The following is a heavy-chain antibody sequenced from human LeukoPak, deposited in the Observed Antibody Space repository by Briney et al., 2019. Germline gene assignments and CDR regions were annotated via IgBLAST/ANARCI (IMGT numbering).Heavy chain of an antibody. J-gene: IGHJ5*02. Sequence: PGRSLRLSCAASGFAFNNAWMNWVRQAPGKGLEWVGRIKSTTDGGTSDYAAPVKGRFTISRDDSKDTLYLQMNSLKTEDTAMYYCSTRSAGSPWGQGTLVTVSS. V-gene: IGHV3-15*01. D-gene: IGHD1-26*01. CDR1: GFAFNNAW. CDR3: STRSAGSP. CDR2: IKSTTDGGTS.